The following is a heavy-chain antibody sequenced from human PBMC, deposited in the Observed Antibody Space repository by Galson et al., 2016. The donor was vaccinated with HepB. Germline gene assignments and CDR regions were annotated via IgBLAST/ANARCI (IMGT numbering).Heavy chain of an antibody. CDR3: ARTQGSDLTKSYWFDP. Sequence: PALVKPTQTLTLTCTLSGFSLNTYGMRVSWIRQPPGKALEWLARIDWGDDKFYSTSLKTRLTISKDTSKNQVVLSMTNMDPVDTATYYCARTQGSDLTKSYWFDPWGQGTLVTVSS. CDR1: GFSLNTYGMR. CDR2: IDWGDDK. J-gene: IGHJ5*02. V-gene: IGHV2-70*04. D-gene: IGHD2-8*01.